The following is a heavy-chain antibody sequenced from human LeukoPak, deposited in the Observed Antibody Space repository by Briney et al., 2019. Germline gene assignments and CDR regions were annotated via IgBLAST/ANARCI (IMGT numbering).Heavy chain of an antibody. CDR3: ARGDPTRPLPHYYMDV. CDR1: GYTFTSYY. Sequence: GASVKVSXKASGYTFTSYYMHWVRQAPGQGLEWMGIINPSGGSTSYAQKFQGRVTMTRDTSTSTVYMELSSLRSEDTAVYYCARGDPTRPLPHYYMDVWGKGTTVTVSS. D-gene: IGHD6-6*01. J-gene: IGHJ6*03. CDR2: INPSGGST. V-gene: IGHV1-46*01.